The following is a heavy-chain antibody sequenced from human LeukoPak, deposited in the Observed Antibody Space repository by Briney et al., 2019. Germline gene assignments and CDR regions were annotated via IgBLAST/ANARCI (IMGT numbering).Heavy chain of an antibody. D-gene: IGHD5-18*01. CDR1: GFTFSSYW. V-gene: IGHV3-7*03. CDR2: IKQDGSEK. Sequence: GGSLRLSCAASGFTFSSYWMSWVRQAPGKGLEWVANIKQDGSEKYYVDSVRGRFTISRDNSKNSLYLQMSSLRTEDTALYYCAKDIGGYSFAADYWGQGTLVTVSS. CDR3: AKDIGGYSFAADY. J-gene: IGHJ4*02.